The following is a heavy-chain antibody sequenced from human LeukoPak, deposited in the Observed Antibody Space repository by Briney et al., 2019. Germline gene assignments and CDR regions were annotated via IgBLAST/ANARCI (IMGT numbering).Heavy chain of an antibody. V-gene: IGHV3-23*01. D-gene: IGHD3-3*01. CDR3: AKAPSDYDFWSGTYFYK. Sequence: GGSLRLSCAASGFTFSSYAMSWVRQAPGKGLEWVSGISNSGGSTYYADSVKGRFTISRDNSKNTLYLQMNSLRAEDTAVYYCAKAPSDYDFWSGTYFYKSGEGDLVTVSS. CDR1: GFTFSSYA. CDR2: ISNSGGST. J-gene: IGHJ4*02.